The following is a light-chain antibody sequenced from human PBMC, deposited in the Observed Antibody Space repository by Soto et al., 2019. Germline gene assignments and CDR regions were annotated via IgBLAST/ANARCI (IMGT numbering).Light chain of an antibody. CDR1: QSVNIY. Sequence: EIVLTQSPGTLSLSPGEMATLSCMASQSVNIYLAWYQQKPGQAPRLLIYDASNRATGIPSRFSGSGSGTEFTLTISSLQSEDFAVYYCQQYNNWRWTFGQGTKVDIK. V-gene: IGKV3D-15*01. J-gene: IGKJ1*01. CDR3: QQYNNWRWT. CDR2: DAS.